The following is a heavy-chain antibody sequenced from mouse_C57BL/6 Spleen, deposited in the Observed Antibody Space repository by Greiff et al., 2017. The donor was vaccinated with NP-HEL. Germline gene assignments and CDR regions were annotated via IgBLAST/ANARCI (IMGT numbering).Heavy chain of an antibody. J-gene: IGHJ2*01. D-gene: IGHD3-1*01. CDR3: ARTSGYYDTYYFDY. Sequence: VQLQQSGPVLVKPGASVKMSCKASGYTFTDYYMNWVKQSHGKSLEWIGVINPYNGGTSYNQKFKGKATLTVDKSSSTAYMELNSLTSEDSAVYYCARTSGYYDTYYFDYWGQGTTLTVSS. CDR2: INPYNGGT. V-gene: IGHV1-19*01. CDR1: GYTFTDYY.